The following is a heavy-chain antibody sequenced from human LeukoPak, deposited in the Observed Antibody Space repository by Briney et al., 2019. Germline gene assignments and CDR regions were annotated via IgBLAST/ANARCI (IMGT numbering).Heavy chain of an antibody. V-gene: IGHV1-69*13. Sequence: SVKVSCKASGGTFSSYAISWVRQAPGHGLEWMGGIIPIFGTANYAQEFQGRVTITADESTSTAYMELSSLRSEDTAVYYCARKKMEDGYNTFDYWGQGTLVTVSS. D-gene: IGHD5-24*01. J-gene: IGHJ4*02. CDR2: IIPIFGTA. CDR3: ARKKMEDGYNTFDY. CDR1: GGTFSSYA.